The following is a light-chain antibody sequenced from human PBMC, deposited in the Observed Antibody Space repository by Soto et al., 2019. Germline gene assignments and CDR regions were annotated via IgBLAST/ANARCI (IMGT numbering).Light chain of an antibody. Sequence: EIVLTQSPGTLSLSPGERATLSCRASQSVTSGDLAWYQQKPGQAPRLLMYGASRRITGVPDRFSGSGSGTDFTLPMSRLQPEDFALYYCQQYGNFPRTFGQGTKVEIK. CDR3: QQYGNFPRT. J-gene: IGKJ1*01. CDR1: QSVTSGD. CDR2: GAS. V-gene: IGKV3-20*01.